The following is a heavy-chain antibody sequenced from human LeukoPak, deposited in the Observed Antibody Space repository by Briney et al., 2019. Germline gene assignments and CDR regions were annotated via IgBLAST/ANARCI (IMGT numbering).Heavy chain of an antibody. J-gene: IGHJ5*02. D-gene: IGHD6-13*01. CDR3: ARDSSSWYRGWFDP. CDR2: IYYSGST. Sequence: SETLSLTCTVSGGSISSYYWSWIRQPPGKALEWIGYIYYSGSTNYNPSLKSRVTISVDTSKNQFSLKLSSVTAADTAVYYCARDSSSWYRGWFDPWGQGTLVTVSS. V-gene: IGHV4-59*01. CDR1: GGSISSYY.